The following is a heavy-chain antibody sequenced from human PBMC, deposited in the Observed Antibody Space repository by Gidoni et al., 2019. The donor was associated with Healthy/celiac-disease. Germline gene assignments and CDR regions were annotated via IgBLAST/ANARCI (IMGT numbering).Heavy chain of an antibody. CDR2: ISSSGSTI. V-gene: IGHV3-48*03. D-gene: IGHD3-10*01. CDR1: GFTFSSYE. J-gene: IGHJ4*02. Sequence: EVQLVESGGGLVQPGGSLRLSCAASGFTFSSYEMNWVRQAPGKGLEWVSYISSSGSTIYYADSVKGRFTISRDNAKNSLYLQMNSLRAEDTAVYYCARDTSMVRGVTPSPFDYWGQGTLVTVSS. CDR3: ARDTSMVRGVTPSPFDY.